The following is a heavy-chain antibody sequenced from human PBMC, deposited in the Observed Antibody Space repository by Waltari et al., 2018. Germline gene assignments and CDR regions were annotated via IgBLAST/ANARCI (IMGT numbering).Heavy chain of an antibody. Sequence: EVQLVESGGGLVQPGGSLRLSCAASGFTFTSYSLNWVRQAPGKGLEWLSYMWDSRTTGFYAESVKGRFTISRDNAKNSVYLQMNSLRADDTAVYYCVRDYSYAFDIWGQGTMVTVSS. CDR1: GFTFTSYS. CDR3: VRDYSYAFDI. D-gene: IGHD4-4*01. V-gene: IGHV3-48*01. J-gene: IGHJ3*02. CDR2: MWDSRTTG.